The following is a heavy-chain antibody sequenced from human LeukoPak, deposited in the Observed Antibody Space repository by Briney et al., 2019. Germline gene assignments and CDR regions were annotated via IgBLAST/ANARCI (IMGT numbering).Heavy chain of an antibody. CDR3: ARGQVRYSSGWYGGLFDY. V-gene: IGHV4-34*01. Sequence: SETLSLTCAVYGGSSSGYYWSWIRQPPGKGLEWIGEINHSGSTNYNPSLKSRVTISVDTSKNQFSLKLSSVTAADTAVYYRARGQVRYSSGWYGGLFDYWGQGTLVTVSS. D-gene: IGHD6-19*01. J-gene: IGHJ4*02. CDR2: INHSGST. CDR1: GGSSSGYY.